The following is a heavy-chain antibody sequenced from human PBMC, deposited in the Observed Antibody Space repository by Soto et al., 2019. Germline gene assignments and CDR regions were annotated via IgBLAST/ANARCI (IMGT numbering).Heavy chain of an antibody. D-gene: IGHD3-10*01. V-gene: IGHV1-69*01. CDR3: AAELGFGKLSVV. CDR2: IIPFFGTT. Sequence: QVQVVQSGVEVRRPGSSVKVSCKASGDTFKNCVISWVRQAPGQSLEWMGGIIPFFGTTDFTQRFQGRLTITTDESTTTAYMELSRLRSEDTATYYCAAELGFGKLSVVWGQGTTVIVSS. J-gene: IGHJ6*02. CDR1: GDTFKNCV.